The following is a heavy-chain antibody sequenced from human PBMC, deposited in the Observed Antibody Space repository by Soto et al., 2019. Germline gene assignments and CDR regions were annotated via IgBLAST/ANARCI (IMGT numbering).Heavy chain of an antibody. CDR3: AKAGRAQKYPLHN. Sequence: PGGSLRLSCAGSGFTFGNYGMHWLRQAPGKGLEWLTVISYDGGDRYYADSVKGRFAISRDNSKKTLYLQMNSLRVEDSAVYYGAKAGRAQKYPLHNWGQGIQFTVCS. V-gene: IGHV3-30*18. CDR2: ISYDGGDR. J-gene: IGHJ1*01. D-gene: IGHD2-2*02. CDR1: GFTFGNYG.